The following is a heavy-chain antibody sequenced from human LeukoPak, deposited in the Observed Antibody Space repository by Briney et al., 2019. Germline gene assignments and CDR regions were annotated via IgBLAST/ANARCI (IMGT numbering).Heavy chain of an antibody. Sequence: QPGGTLRLSCAASGFSFSIYDMSWVRQAPGKGLEWVSVITDSSGSTEYADSVKSRFTISRDNSKNTLYLQMHSLRAEDTAVYYCAKGLYYFDYWGRGTLVTVSS. CDR2: ITDSSGST. CDR1: GFSFSIYD. CDR3: AKGLYYFDY. J-gene: IGHJ4*02. D-gene: IGHD3-16*01. V-gene: IGHV3-23*01.